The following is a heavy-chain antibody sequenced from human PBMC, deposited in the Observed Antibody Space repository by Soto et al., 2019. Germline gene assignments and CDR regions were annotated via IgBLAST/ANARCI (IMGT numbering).Heavy chain of an antibody. CDR3: ARDRLIVATKTYYYYYGMDV. CDR1: GGSISSYY. CDR2: IYYSGST. D-gene: IGHD5-12*01. V-gene: IGHV4-59*12. Sequence: PSETLSLTCTVSGGSISSYYWSWIRQPPGKGLEWIGYIYYSGSTYYNPSLKGRVTTSVDTSKNQFSLKLSSVTAADTAVYYCARDRLIVATKTYYYYYGMDVWGQGTTVTVSS. J-gene: IGHJ6*02.